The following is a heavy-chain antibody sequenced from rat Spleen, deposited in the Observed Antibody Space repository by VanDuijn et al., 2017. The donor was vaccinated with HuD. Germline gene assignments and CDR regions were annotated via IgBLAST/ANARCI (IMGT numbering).Heavy chain of an antibody. V-gene: IGHV2-13*01. CDR3: TRANWAPDY. Sequence: QVRLKESGPGLVQPSQTLSLTCTVSGFSLTTHHVSWVRQPPGKSLVWMGIIRGDGNTASNSALKSRLSFSRDTSKSQVFLRMSSLNTEDTAIYFCTRANWAPDYWGQGVMVTVSS. CDR2: IRGDGNT. CDR1: GFSLTTHH. J-gene: IGHJ2*01. D-gene: IGHD5-1*01.